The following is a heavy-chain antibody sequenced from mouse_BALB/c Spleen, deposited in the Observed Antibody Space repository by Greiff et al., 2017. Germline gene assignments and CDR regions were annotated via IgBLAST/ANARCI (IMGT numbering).Heavy chain of an antibody. CDR3: ARSAYDYLHFDY. CDR2: INPSTGYT. J-gene: IGHJ2*01. Sequence: QVQLQQSGAELAKPGASVKMSCKASGYTFTSYWMHWVKQRPGQGLEWIGYINPSTGYTEYNQKFKDKATLTADKSSSTAYMQLSSLTSEDSAVYYCARSAYDYLHFDYWGQGTTLTVSS. CDR1: GYTFTSYW. D-gene: IGHD2-4*01. V-gene: IGHV1-7*01.